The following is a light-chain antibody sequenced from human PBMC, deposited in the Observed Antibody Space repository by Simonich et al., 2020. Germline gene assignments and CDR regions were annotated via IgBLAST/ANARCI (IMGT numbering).Light chain of an antibody. V-gene: IGLV2-11*02. CDR3: CSYAGSYTLV. Sequence: QSALTQPRSVSGSPGQSVTISCTGTSSDVGGYNYVSRYQQHPDKAPKLMIYDVRKRPSGVPDRFSGSKSGNTASLTISGLQAEDEADYYCCSYAGSYTLVFGGGTKLTVL. J-gene: IGLJ3*02. CDR2: DVR. CDR1: SSDVGGYNY.